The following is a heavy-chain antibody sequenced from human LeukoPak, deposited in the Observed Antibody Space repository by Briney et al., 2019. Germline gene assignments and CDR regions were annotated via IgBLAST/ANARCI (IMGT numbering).Heavy chain of an antibody. CDR3: AREGYYDSSGYPGSYYYYGMDV. D-gene: IGHD3-22*01. V-gene: IGHV1-18*01. Sequence: ASVKVSCKASGYTFTSYGISWVRQAPGQGLEWMGWISAYNGNTNYAQKLQGRVTMTTDTSTSTAYMELRSLRSDDTAVYYCAREGYYDSSGYPGSYYYYGMDVWGQGTTVTVSS. J-gene: IGHJ6*02. CDR2: ISAYNGNT. CDR1: GYTFTSYG.